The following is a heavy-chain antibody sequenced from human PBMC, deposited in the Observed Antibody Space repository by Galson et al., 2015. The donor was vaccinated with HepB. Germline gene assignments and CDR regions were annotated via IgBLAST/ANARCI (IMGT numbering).Heavy chain of an antibody. J-gene: IGHJ4*02. Sequence: SLRLSCAASGFTSSGSAIHWVRQTSGKGLEWVGRIRTKASNYATAYAASLQGRFTISRDDSKNTAYLHMKSLKTEDTAVYYCIRMADLSGYSSSWGQGTLVTVSS. V-gene: IGHV3-73*01. D-gene: IGHD6-13*01. CDR1: GFTSSGSA. CDR3: IRMADLSGYSSS. CDR2: IRTKASNYAT.